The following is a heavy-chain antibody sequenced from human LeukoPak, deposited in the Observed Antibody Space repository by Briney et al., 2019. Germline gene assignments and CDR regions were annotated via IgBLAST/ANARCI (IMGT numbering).Heavy chain of an antibody. D-gene: IGHD3-22*01. J-gene: IGHJ3*02. CDR1: GFTFSSYA. CDR2: ISGSGGST. V-gene: IGHV3-23*01. CDR3: ATYNYYYDSGGQDAFDI. Sequence: GGSLRLSCAASGFTFSSYAMSWVRQAPGKGLEWVSAISGSGGSTYYADSVKGRFTISRDNSKNTLYLQMNSLRAEDTAVYYCATYNYYYDSGGQDAFDIWGQGAMVTVSS.